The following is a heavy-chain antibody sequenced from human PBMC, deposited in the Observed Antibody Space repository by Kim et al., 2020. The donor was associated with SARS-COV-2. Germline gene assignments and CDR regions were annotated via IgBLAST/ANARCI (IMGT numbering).Heavy chain of an antibody. V-gene: IGHV3-30*02. J-gene: IGHJ5*02. Sequence: VKGRFTISRDNSKNTLYLQMNSLRAEDTAVYYCAKVAGSYSSGWYPWFDPWGQGTLVTVSS. D-gene: IGHD6-19*01. CDR3: AKVAGSYSSGWYPWFDP.